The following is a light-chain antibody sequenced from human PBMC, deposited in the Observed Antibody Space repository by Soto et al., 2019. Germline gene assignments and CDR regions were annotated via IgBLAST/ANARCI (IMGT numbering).Light chain of an antibody. J-gene: IGKJ4*01. CDR2: GAS. V-gene: IGKV3-15*01. CDR3: QQYHNWPLT. Sequence: EIVMTQSPATLSVSPGERATLSCRASQSVSSNLAWYQQKPGQAPRLLTYGASTRATGIPARFSGSGYGTEFTLTISSLQSEDFAVYYCQQYHNWPLTFGGGTKVDIK. CDR1: QSVSSN.